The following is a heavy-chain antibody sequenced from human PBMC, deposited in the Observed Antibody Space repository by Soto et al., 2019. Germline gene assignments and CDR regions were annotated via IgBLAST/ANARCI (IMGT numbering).Heavy chain of an antibody. V-gene: IGHV4-31*03. D-gene: IGHD6-13*01. CDR1: GGSINSGGYY. Sequence: QVQLRESGPGLVKPSQTLSLTCTVSGGSINSGGYYWNWIRQHPGKGLEWIGYMYYSGGTYYNPFLWSRLIISADTSENHFSLKLSSVTAADPAVYFCARGYRQSGYSSSWVFDYWGQGTLVNVSS. CDR3: ARGYRQSGYSSSWVFDY. J-gene: IGHJ4*02. CDR2: MYYSGGT.